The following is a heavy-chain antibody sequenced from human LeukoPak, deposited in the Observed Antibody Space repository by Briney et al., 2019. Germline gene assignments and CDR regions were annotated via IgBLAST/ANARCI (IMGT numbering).Heavy chain of an antibody. CDR2: IYYSGST. CDR3: ARQRRIVVVTAIRWFDP. Sequence: SETLSLTCTVSGGSLSSSSYYWGWIRQPPGKGLEWVGRIYYSGSTYYNPSLKSPVNISVDTSKNQFSLKLSSVTAADTAVYYCARQRRIVVVTAIRWFDPWGQGTLVTVSS. J-gene: IGHJ5*02. D-gene: IGHD2-21*02. CDR1: GGSLSSSSYY. V-gene: IGHV4-39*01.